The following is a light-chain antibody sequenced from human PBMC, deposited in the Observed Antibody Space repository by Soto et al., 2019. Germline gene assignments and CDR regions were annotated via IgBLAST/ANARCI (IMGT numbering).Light chain of an antibody. J-gene: IGKJ4*01. Sequence: EIVLTQSPGTLSLSPGERATLSCRASQSVTSSYLAWYQQKPGQAPRLLIYGVSSRATGIPNRFSGRVSGTEFTLTISRLEPEDVAVYYCQQYGSSPLTFGGGTKVEIK. CDR3: QQYGSSPLT. V-gene: IGKV3-20*01. CDR1: QSVTSSY. CDR2: GVS.